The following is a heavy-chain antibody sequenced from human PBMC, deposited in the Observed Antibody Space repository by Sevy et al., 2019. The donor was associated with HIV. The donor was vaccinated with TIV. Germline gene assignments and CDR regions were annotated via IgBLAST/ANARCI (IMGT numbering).Heavy chain of an antibody. V-gene: IGHV3-21*01. Sequence: GGSLRLSCAASGFTFSSYSMNWVRQAPGKGLEWVSSISSSSSYIYYADSVKGRFTISRDNAKNSLYLQMNSLRAEDTAVYYCARGGGYYDSSGYYHGWFDPWGQGNLVTVSS. J-gene: IGHJ5*02. CDR3: ARGGGYYDSSGYYHGWFDP. CDR2: ISSSSSYI. CDR1: GFTFSSYS. D-gene: IGHD3-22*01.